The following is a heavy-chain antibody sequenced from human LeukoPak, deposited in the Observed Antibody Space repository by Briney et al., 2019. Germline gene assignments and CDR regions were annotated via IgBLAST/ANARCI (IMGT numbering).Heavy chain of an antibody. CDR3: ASLVGSGYSSSFDY. V-gene: IGHV1-2*02. D-gene: IGHD3-3*01. CDR2: INPNSGGT. CDR1: GFTFTGYY. Sequence: ASVKVSCKASGFTFTGYYMHWVRQAPVQGLESMGWINPNSGGTNYAQKFQGRVTMTRDTSISTAYMELSRLRSDDTAVYYCASLVGSGYSSSFDYWGQGTLVTVSS. J-gene: IGHJ4*02.